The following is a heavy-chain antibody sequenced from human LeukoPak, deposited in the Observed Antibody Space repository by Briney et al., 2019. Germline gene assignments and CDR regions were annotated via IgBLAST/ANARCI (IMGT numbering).Heavy chain of an antibody. V-gene: IGHV3-21*01. J-gene: IGHJ4*02. CDR3: ASGAVAGSNFDY. CDR2: ISSSSSYI. Sequence: PGGSLRLSCAASGFTFSSYSTNWVRQAPGKGLEWVSSISSSSSYIYYADSVKGRFTISRDNAKNSLYLQMNSLRAEDTAVYYCASGAVAGSNFDYWGQGTLVTVSS. CDR1: GFTFSSYS. D-gene: IGHD6-19*01.